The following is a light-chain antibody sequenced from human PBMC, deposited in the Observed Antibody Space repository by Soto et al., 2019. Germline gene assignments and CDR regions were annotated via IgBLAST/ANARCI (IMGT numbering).Light chain of an antibody. CDR3: SSYRSSNSYV. Sequence: QSALTQPASVSGSPGQSITISCTGTSSDIGGYNYVSWYQHHPGKAPKLIIYEVNNRPSGVSNRFSGSKSGNTASLTISGLQPGDEADYYCSSYRSSNSYVFGTGTKVTVL. J-gene: IGLJ1*01. CDR2: EVN. CDR1: SSDIGGYNY. V-gene: IGLV2-14*01.